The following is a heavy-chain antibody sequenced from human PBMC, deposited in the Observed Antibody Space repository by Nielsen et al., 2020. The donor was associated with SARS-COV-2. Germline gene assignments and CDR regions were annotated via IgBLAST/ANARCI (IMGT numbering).Heavy chain of an antibody. Sequence: GGSLRLSCAASGFTFSSYWMSWVRQAPGKGLEWVAVIWYDGSNKYYADSVKGRFTISRDNAKNSLYLQMNSLRAEDTALYHCAREIGEGYFDYWGQGTLVTVSS. J-gene: IGHJ4*02. V-gene: IGHV3-33*08. CDR1: GFTFSSYW. CDR2: IWYDGSNK. CDR3: AREIGEGYFDY.